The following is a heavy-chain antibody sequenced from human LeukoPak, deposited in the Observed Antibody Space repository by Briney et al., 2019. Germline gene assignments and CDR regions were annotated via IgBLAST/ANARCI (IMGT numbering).Heavy chain of an antibody. J-gene: IGHJ4*02. CDR2: VNNDGSAT. CDR3: TSFFETN. Sequence: GGSLRLSCAASRFIFTNYWIHWFRQAPGKGLVWVSHVNNDGSATSYADSVKGRFTISRDSAKNTVYLHMNSLRVEDTAVYYCTSFFETNWGQGTLVTVSS. V-gene: IGHV3-74*01. CDR1: RFIFTNYW. D-gene: IGHD2/OR15-2a*01.